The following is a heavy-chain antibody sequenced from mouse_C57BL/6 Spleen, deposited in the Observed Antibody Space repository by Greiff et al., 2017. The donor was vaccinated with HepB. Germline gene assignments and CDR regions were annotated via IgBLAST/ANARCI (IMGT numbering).Heavy chain of an antibody. D-gene: IGHD2-2*01. CDR3: ARGGYLLYAMDY. J-gene: IGHJ4*01. CDR1: GFNIKDYY. Sequence: VQLQQSGAELVKPGASVKLSCTASGFNIKDYYMHWVKQRTEQGLEWIGRIDPEDGETKYAPKFQGKATITADTSSNTAYLQLSSLTSGDTAVYYCARGGYLLYAMDYWGQGTSVTVSS. CDR2: IDPEDGET. V-gene: IGHV14-2*01.